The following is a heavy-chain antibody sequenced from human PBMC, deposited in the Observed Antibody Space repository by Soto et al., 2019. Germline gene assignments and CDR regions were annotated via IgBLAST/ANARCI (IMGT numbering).Heavy chain of an antibody. CDR3: ARDLGGTYYYMDV. V-gene: IGHV1-24*01. J-gene: IGHJ6*03. Sequence: GASVKVSCKVSGYTLTELSMHWVRQAPGKGLEWMGWFDAEDGDTIYAQKLQGRVTMTTDTSTSTAYMELRSLRSDDTAVYYCARDLGGTYYYMDVWGKGTTVTVSS. CDR2: FDAEDGDT. CDR1: GYTLTELS. D-gene: IGHD3-10*01.